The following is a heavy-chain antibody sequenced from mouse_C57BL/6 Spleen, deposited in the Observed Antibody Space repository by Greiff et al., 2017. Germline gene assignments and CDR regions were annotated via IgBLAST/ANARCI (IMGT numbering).Heavy chain of an antibody. CDR1: GYTFTSYW. CDR2: IYPGSGST. V-gene: IGHV1-55*01. Sequence: VQLQQSGAELVKPGASVKMSCKASGYTFTSYWITWVKQRPGQGLEWIGDIYPGSGSTNYNEKFKGKATLTVDTSSSTAYMQLSSLTSEDSAVYFCARRENYDSAHWYFDVWGTGTTVTVSS. D-gene: IGHD2-4*01. J-gene: IGHJ1*03. CDR3: ARRENYDSAHWYFDV.